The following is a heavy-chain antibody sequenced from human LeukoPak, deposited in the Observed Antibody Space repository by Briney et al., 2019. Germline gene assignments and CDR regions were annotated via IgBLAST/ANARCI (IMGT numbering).Heavy chain of an antibody. Sequence: GGSLRLSCVTSAFTFNNHGMHWVRQAPGKGLEWVAVIAADGGVKHYADSVKGRFTLSRDNSKNTLYLQMNSLSVEGTAVYYCAREATWGQWYFDHWGQGTPVTVSS. V-gene: IGHV3-30*03. CDR3: AREATWGQWYFDH. CDR2: IAADGGVK. D-gene: IGHD6-19*01. J-gene: IGHJ4*02. CDR1: AFTFNNHG.